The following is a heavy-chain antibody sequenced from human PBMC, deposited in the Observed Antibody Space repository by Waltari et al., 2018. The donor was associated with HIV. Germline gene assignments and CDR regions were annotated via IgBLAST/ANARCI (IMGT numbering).Heavy chain of an antibody. CDR3: ASGDYIWGTYRLFDY. CDR1: GFTFRTYW. V-gene: IGHV3-74*01. Sequence: EVQLVESGGGLVQPGGSLRLSCAVSGFTFRTYWMHWVRQAPGKGLVWVSRINSDGSSTNYADSVKGRFTISRDNAKNTLYLQMNSLTAEDTAVYYCASGDYIWGTYRLFDYWGQGTLVTVSS. D-gene: IGHD3-16*02. CDR2: INSDGSST. J-gene: IGHJ4*02.